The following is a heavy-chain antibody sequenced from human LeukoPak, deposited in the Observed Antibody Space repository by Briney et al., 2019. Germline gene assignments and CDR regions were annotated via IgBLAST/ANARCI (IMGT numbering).Heavy chain of an antibody. J-gene: IGHJ3*01. CDR2: IKQDGSEK. CDR1: GFTFSNYY. Sequence: PGGSLRLSCAASGFTFSNYYMTWVRQAPGKGLEWVANIKQDGSEKYYMDSVKGRFTISRDNARNSLSLQLNSLRAEDTAVYYCARLRDSFWSQGTMVTVSS. CDR3: ARLRDSF. V-gene: IGHV3-7*01.